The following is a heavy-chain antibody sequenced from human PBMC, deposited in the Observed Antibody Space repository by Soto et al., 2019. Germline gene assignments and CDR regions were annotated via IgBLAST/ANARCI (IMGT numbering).Heavy chain of an antibody. CDR1: GGSISSYY. CDR3: ARSSGYYSSYCY. J-gene: IGHJ4*02. D-gene: IGHD3-22*01. V-gene: IGHV4-59*01. CDR2: IYYSGST. Sequence: PSETLSLTCTVSGGSISSYYWSWIRQPPGKGLEWIGYIYYSGSTNYNPSLKSRVTISVDTSKNQFSLKLSSVTAEDTAVYYCARSSGYYSSYCYWGQGTLGTVS.